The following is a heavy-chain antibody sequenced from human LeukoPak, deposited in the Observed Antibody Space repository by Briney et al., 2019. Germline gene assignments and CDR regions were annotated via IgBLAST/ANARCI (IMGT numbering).Heavy chain of an antibody. V-gene: IGHV4-34*01. CDR3: ARHSRTYYNGSGRSIDY. J-gene: IGHJ4*02. D-gene: IGHD3-10*01. CDR2: INHSGST. CDR1: GGSFSGYY. Sequence: SETLSLTCAVYGGSFSGYYWSWIRQPPGKGLEWIGEINHSGSTNYNPSLKSRVTISVDTSKNQFSLKLSSVTAADTAVYYCARHSRTYYNGSGRSIDYWGQGTLVIVSS.